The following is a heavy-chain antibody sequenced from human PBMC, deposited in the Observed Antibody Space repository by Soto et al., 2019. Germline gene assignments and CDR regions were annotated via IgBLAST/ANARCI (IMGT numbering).Heavy chain of an antibody. CDR2: IYYSGST. V-gene: IGHV4-30-4*01. CDR1: GVSISSGDYY. J-gene: IGHJ5*02. CDR3: ARVSSDIAAAWPFDP. D-gene: IGHD6-13*01. Sequence: SETLSLTCTVSGVSISSGDYYWSWIRQPPGKGLEWTGYIYYSGSTYYNPSLKSRVTISVDTSKNQFSLKLSSVTAADTAVYYCARVSSDIAAAWPFDPWGPGNPGHRLL.